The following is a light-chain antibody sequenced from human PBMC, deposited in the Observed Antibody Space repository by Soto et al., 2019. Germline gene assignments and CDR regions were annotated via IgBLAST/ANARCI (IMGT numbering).Light chain of an antibody. V-gene: IGLV2-14*01. CDR1: SSDVGGNKY. CDR3: SSYTSSITYV. Sequence: QSALTQPASVSGSPGKSITISCTGTSSDVGGNKYVSWYQQHPGKAPKLMIYDVSNRPSGVSNRFSGSKSGNTASLTISGLQAEDETDYYCSSYTSSITYVFGTGTKLTVL. J-gene: IGLJ1*01. CDR2: DVS.